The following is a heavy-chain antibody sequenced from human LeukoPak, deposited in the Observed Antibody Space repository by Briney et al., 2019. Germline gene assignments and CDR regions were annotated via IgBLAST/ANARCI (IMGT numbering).Heavy chain of an antibody. CDR3: ARGDYYGSPKVVAA. Sequence: GGSLRLSCAASGFTFSSYSMNWVRQAPGKGLEWVSCITSSSSYIYYADSVKGRFTISRDNAKNSLYLDMSSLRSDDTAVFYCARGDYYGSPKVVAAWGQGTLVTVSS. J-gene: IGHJ5*02. CDR2: ITSSSSYI. CDR1: GFTFSSYS. V-gene: IGHV3-21*04. D-gene: IGHD3-10*01.